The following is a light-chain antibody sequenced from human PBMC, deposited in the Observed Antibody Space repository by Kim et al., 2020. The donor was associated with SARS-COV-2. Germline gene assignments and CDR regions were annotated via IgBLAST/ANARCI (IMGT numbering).Light chain of an antibody. CDR2: GAS. CDR1: QSISTY. J-gene: IGKJ1*01. CDR3: QHSYNTPRT. Sequence: ASVGDRVTLSCRASQSISTYLNWYQQKPGKAPNLLIYGASSLRSGVPSRFSGSGSGTDFTLTISSLQPEDFATYFCQHSYNTPRTFGQGTKVDIK. V-gene: IGKV1-39*01.